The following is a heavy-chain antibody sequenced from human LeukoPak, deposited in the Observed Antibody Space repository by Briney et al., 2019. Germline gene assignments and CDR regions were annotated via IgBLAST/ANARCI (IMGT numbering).Heavy chain of an antibody. CDR2: INHSGST. Sequence: SETLSLTCTVSGGSISSYYWSWIRQPPGKGLEWIGEINHSGSTNYNPSLKSRVTISVDTSKNQFSLKLSSVTAADTAVYYCARGLRRYSSSSGLGYWGQGTLVTVSP. J-gene: IGHJ4*02. V-gene: IGHV4-34*01. CDR1: GGSISSYY. D-gene: IGHD6-6*01. CDR3: ARGLRRYSSSSGLGY.